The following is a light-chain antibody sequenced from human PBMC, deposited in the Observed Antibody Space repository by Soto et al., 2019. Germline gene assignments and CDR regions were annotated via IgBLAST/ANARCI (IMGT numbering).Light chain of an antibody. CDR1: NSDVGGYNF. V-gene: IGLV2-14*01. CDR2: DVS. CDR3: SSYTSSSIPYV. Sequence: QSALTHPASVSGSPGQSITISCTGTNSDVGGYNFVSWYQQHPGKAPKLMIYDVSNRPSGVSNRFSGSKSGNTASLNISGLQAEDEADYYCSSYTSSSIPYVFGIGTKLTVL. J-gene: IGLJ1*01.